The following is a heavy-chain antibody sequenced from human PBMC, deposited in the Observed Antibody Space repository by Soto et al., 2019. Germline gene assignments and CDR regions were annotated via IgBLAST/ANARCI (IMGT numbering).Heavy chain of an antibody. D-gene: IGHD6-19*01. CDR2: IIPIFGTA. CDR3: AKARYSSPMGYYYGMDV. CDR1: RVAFSKFI. V-gene: IGHV1-69*13. Sequence: SVKVSCKASRVAFSKFIVTWVRQAPGLGLEWVGGIIPIFGTANYAQKFQGRVTITADESTSTSYMEVNNLRSEDTAVYYCAKARYSSPMGYYYGMDVWGQGTTVTVSS. J-gene: IGHJ6*02.